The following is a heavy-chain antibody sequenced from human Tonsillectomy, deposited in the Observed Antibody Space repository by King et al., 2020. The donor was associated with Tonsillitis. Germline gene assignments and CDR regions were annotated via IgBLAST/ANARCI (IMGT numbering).Heavy chain of an antibody. CDR3: ARAGDSSGYYFSI. D-gene: IGHD3-22*01. CDR1: GFTFSSYT. Sequence: QLVQSGGGLVKPGGSLRLSCAASGFTFSSYTMNWVRQAPGKGLEGVSSISSSRSYIYYANSVKGRFTISRDNAKNSLYLQMNSLRAEDTAVYYCARAGDSSGYYFSIWGQGTMVTVSS. V-gene: IGHV3-21*01. J-gene: IGHJ3*02. CDR2: ISSSRSYI.